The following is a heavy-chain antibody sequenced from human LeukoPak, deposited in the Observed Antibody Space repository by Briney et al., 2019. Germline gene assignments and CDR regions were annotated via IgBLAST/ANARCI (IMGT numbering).Heavy chain of an antibody. Sequence: PGGSLRLSCAASGFTFSNYAMSWVRQAPGKGLKWVSAISGGSGSTYYADSVKGRFTISRDNSKNTLYLQMNSLRAEDTAVYYCARDRIAAAGTIDYWGQGTLVTASS. D-gene: IGHD6-13*01. CDR2: ISGGSGST. J-gene: IGHJ4*02. CDR1: GFTFSNYA. V-gene: IGHV3-23*01. CDR3: ARDRIAAAGTIDY.